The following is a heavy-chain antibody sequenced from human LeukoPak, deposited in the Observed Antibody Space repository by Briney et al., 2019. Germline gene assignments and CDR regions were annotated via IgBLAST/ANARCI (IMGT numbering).Heavy chain of an antibody. CDR3: ASMVRGVYAGYYFDY. V-gene: IGHV3-7*01. D-gene: IGHD3-10*01. CDR1: GFTFSSYW. CDR2: IKQDGSEK. J-gene: IGHJ4*02. Sequence: GGSLRLSCAASGFTFSSYWMSWVRQAPGKGLEWVANIKQDGSEKYYVDSVKGRFTISRDNAKNSLYLQMNSLRAEDTAVYYCASMVRGVYAGYYFDYWGQGTLVTVSS.